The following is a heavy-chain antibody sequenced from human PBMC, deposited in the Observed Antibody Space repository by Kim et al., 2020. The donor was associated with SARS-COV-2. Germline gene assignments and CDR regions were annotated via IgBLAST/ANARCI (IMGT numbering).Heavy chain of an antibody. D-gene: IGHD2-2*01. J-gene: IGHJ4*02. CDR3: VRDFTSQMGKNGDQFYCDD. V-gene: IGHV6-1*01. CDR2: TYYRSKWYN. Sequence: SQTRSLTCAISGDSVSSNSAAWNWIRQSPSRGLEWPGRTYYRSKWYNAYAVSVKSRITINPDTSNNQFSLQLNSVTPEVTAVYYCVRDFTSQMGKNGDQFYCDDKVQVTLGNVSS. CDR1: GDSVSSNSAA.